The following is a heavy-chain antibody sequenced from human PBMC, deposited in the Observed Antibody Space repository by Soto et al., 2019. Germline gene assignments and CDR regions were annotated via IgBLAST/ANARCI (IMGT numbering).Heavy chain of an antibody. J-gene: IGHJ6*02. Sequence: GGSLRLSCVASGFTFTNYWMHWVRQAPGKGLVWVSYINSDGTNTNYADSVKGRFTISRDNAKNTLYLQMNSLRPEDTAIYYCAKEPIFFCPGSSLSYYYYGLDVWGQGTTVTVSS. CDR3: AKEPIFFCPGSSLSYYYYGLDV. CDR1: GFTFTNYW. D-gene: IGHD3-10*02. CDR2: INSDGTNT. V-gene: IGHV3-74*01.